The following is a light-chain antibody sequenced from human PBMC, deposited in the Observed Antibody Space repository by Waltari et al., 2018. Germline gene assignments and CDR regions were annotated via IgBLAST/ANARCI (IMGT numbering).Light chain of an antibody. CDR1: QLGDKY. Sequence: SYELTQPPSVSVSPGQTASITCSGDQLGDKYACWYQQKPGQSPVVVIYQDSTRPSGIPERFSGSNSGNTATLTISGTQAMDEADYYCQAWDSSNVVFGGGTKLTVL. CDR2: QDS. J-gene: IGLJ2*01. CDR3: QAWDSSNVV. V-gene: IGLV3-1*01.